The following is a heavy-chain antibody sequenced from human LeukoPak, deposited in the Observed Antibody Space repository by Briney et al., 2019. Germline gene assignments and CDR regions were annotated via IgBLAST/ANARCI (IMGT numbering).Heavy chain of an antibody. Sequence: GGSLRLSCAASGFTFSIYGMHWVRQAPGKGLEWVTFIRSDGTKTHYADSVKGRFTISRDSSKNTLYLQMNRLRAEDAAVYYCAKAPVTTCSGAYCYPFDYWGQGTLVTVSS. CDR1: GFTFSIYG. CDR2: IRSDGTKT. D-gene: IGHD2-21*01. V-gene: IGHV3-30*02. CDR3: AKAPVTTCSGAYCYPFDY. J-gene: IGHJ4*02.